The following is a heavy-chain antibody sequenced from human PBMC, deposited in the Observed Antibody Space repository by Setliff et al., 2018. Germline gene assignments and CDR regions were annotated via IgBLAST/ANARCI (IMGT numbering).Heavy chain of an antibody. V-gene: IGHV4-4*07. D-gene: IGHD3-3*01. CDR3: ARMSGFQYMDV. Sequence: SETLSLTCTVSGGSINNYYWSWIRQPAGKGLEWIGQIYTSWSTNYNPSLKSRVTISLDTSKNQFSLSLSSVTAADTAVYYCARMSGFQYMDVWGKGTTVTVSS. J-gene: IGHJ6*03. CDR2: IYTSWST. CDR1: GGSINNYY.